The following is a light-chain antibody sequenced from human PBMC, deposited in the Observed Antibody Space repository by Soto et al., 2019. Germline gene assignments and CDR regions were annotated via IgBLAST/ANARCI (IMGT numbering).Light chain of an antibody. Sequence: QAALTQPASVCGSPGQSITISCTGTSSDVGGYKYVSWYQHHPGKAPKFMIYDVSNRPSGVSNRFSGSKSGNTASLTISGLQAEDEADYYCSSYTSSSTLVFGTGTKVTVL. CDR2: DVS. CDR3: SSYTSSSTLV. J-gene: IGLJ1*01. CDR1: SSDVGGYKY. V-gene: IGLV2-14*03.